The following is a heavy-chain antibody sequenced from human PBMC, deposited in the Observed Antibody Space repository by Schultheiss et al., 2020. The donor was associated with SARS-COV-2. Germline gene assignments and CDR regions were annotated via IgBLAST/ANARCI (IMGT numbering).Heavy chain of an antibody. D-gene: IGHD3-3*01. J-gene: IGHJ6*03. CDR3: ARAATIFGVVIPPYYYYYYMDV. CDR2: ISSSSSTI. CDR1: GFTFSSYS. V-gene: IGHV3-48*04. Sequence: AGSLRLSCAASGFTFSSYSMNWVRQAPGKGLEWVSYISSSSSTIYYADSVKGRFTISRDNAKNSLYLQMNSLRAEDTAVYYCARAATIFGVVIPPYYYYYYMDVWGKGTTVTVSS.